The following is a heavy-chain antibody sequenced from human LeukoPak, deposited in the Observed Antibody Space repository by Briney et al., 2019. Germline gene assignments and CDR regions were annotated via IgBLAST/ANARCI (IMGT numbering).Heavy chain of an antibody. CDR3: ARVGYFHTYGMDV. D-gene: IGHD3-22*01. CDR2: IKPDGSAQ. Sequence: GGSLRLSCATSGFTFSSNWMSWVRHVPGRGLDWVANIKPDGSAQYYADSVKGRFTISRDNAKNSLYLQMNSLRAEDTAVYYCARVGYFHTYGMDVWGQGTTVTVSS. CDR1: GFTFSSNW. V-gene: IGHV3-7*01. J-gene: IGHJ6*02.